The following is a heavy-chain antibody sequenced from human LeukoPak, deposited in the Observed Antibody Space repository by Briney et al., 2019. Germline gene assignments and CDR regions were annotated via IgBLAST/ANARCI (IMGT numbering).Heavy chain of an antibody. Sequence: ASVKVSCKASGGTFSKYTISWVRQRPGQGLEWMGIINPSGGSTSYAQKFQGRVTMTRDTSTSTVYMELSSLRSEDTAVYYCARFTGIAVDYWGQGTLVTVSS. V-gene: IGHV1-46*01. CDR2: INPSGGST. J-gene: IGHJ4*02. CDR3: ARFTGIAVDY. D-gene: IGHD6-19*01. CDR1: GGTFSKYT.